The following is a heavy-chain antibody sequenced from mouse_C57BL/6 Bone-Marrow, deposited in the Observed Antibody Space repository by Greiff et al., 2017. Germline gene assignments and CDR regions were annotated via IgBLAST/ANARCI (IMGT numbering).Heavy chain of an antibody. D-gene: IGHD3-3*01. Sequence: EVQLQQSGAELVRPGASVKLSCTASGFNIKDDYMHWVKQRPEQGLEWIGWIDPENGDTEYASKFQGKATITANTSSNTVYLQLSSLTSEDDAVYYYTTGLPRDFDYWGQGTTLTVSS. CDR2: IDPENGDT. V-gene: IGHV14-4*01. CDR3: TTGLPRDFDY. CDR1: GFNIKDDY. J-gene: IGHJ2*01.